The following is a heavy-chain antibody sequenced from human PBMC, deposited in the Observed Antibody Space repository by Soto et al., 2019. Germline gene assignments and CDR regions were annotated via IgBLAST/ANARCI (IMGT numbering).Heavy chain of an antibody. D-gene: IGHD1-1*01. CDR2: IYYNGNT. CDR1: GGSISRSPYY. V-gene: IGHV4-39*01. J-gene: IGHJ4*02. CDR3: ARHGPLTNNWNQLNY. Sequence: QLQLQESGPGLVKPSETLSLTCTVSGGSISRSPYYWAWIRQPPGKGLQWIGNIYYNGNTFYNPSLKSRVTISIDTSKSQFSLGLSSVTASDTAVYYCARHGPLTNNWNQLNYWGQGTLVTVSS.